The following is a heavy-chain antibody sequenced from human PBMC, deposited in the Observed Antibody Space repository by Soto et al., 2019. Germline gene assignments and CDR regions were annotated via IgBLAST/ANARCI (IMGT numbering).Heavy chain of an antibody. J-gene: IGHJ4*01. CDR3: ARVHVMVVAGSTFDY. CDR1: GYSIRSGSY. CDR2: IYHGGTT. Sequence: TSATLSLTSTVSGYSIRSGSYWAWIRQPPGKGPEWIASIYHGGTTFYNPSLKSRITISVDTSNNQFSLKLTSVTAADTAVYYCARVHVMVVAGSTFDYWGHGTLVTVSS. D-gene: IGHD6-19*01. V-gene: IGHV4-38-2*02.